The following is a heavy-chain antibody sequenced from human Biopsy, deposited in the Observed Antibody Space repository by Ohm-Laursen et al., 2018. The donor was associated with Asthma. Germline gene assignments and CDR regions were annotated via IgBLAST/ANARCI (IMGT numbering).Heavy chain of an antibody. Sequence: SLRLSCSASGFRFNGYGMHWVRQAPGKGLEWVASVSWNSRDIAYADSVRGRFAISRDNAKNSLYLQMNSLRAEDTALYYCAKDSSGYYLNYFDYWGQGTLVTVSS. D-gene: IGHD3-22*01. J-gene: IGHJ4*02. CDR3: AKDSSGYYLNYFDY. CDR1: GFRFNGYG. CDR2: VSWNSRDI. V-gene: IGHV3-9*01.